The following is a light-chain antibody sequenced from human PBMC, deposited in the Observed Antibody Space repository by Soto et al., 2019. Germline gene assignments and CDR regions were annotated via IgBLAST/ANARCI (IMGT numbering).Light chain of an antibody. J-gene: IGKJ1*01. CDR3: QQYNNWPET. CDR2: GAS. V-gene: IGKV3-15*01. Sequence: ETVVTQSPATLSVSPGERATLSCRASQSVGSNLAWFQQKSGQAPRLLIYGASTRATGVPAKFSGSGSGTEFTLTISSLQSEDFAVYYCQQYNNWPETFGQGTKVEVK. CDR1: QSVGSN.